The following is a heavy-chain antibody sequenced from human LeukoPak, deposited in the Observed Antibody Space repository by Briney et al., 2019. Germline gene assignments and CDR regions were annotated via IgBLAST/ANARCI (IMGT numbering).Heavy chain of an antibody. CDR2: ISYDGSNK. Sequence: PGGSLRLSCAASGFAFSSYGMHWVRQAPGKGLEWVAVISYDGSNKYYADSVKGRFTISRDNSKNTLYLQINSLRAEDTAVYFCASDREVEMATIGIFDYWGQGTLVTVSS. D-gene: IGHD5-24*01. J-gene: IGHJ4*02. CDR3: ASDREVEMATIGIFDY. V-gene: IGHV3-30*03. CDR1: GFAFSSYG.